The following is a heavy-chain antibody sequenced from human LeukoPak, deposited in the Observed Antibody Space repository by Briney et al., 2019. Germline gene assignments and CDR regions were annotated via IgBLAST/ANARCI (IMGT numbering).Heavy chain of an antibody. D-gene: IGHD3-10*01. CDR2: INPNTGGT. J-gene: IGHJ4*02. CDR1: GYSFTAYY. CDR3: ARTTYIISSDY. Sequence: ASVKVSCKASGYSFTAYYTHWVRQAPGQGLEWMGWINPNTGGTNYSQKFQGRITVTGDTSISTAYMELRRLTSDDTAVYYCARTTYIISSDYWGQGTLVTVSS. V-gene: IGHV1-2*02.